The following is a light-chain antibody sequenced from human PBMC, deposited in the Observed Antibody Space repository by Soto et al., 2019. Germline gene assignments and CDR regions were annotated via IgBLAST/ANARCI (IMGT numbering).Light chain of an antibody. V-gene: IGLV2-14*01. CDR1: SSDVGSFDS. Sequence: QSALTQPASVSGSPGQPITISCTGTSSDVGSFDSVAWYQHNPGKAPKLMIYDVSNRPSGVSSRFSGSKSDNTASLSISGLQTEDEANYYCSSFTTSSTLVFGTGTKLTVL. CDR3: SSFTTSSTLV. J-gene: IGLJ1*01. CDR2: DVS.